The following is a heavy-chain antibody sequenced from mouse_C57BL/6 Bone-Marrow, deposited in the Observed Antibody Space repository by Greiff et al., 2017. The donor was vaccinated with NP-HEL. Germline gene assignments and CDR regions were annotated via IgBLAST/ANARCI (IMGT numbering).Heavy chain of an antibody. CDR2: IYPRSGNT. J-gene: IGHJ2*01. Sequence: VKLVESGAELARPGASVKLSCKASGYTFTSYGISWVKQRTGQGLEWIGEIYPRSGNTYYNEKFKGKATLTADKSSSTAYMELRSLTSEDSAVYFCARGAGPDYWGQGTTLTVSS. CDR1: GYTFTSYG. CDR3: ARGAGPDY. V-gene: IGHV1-81*01.